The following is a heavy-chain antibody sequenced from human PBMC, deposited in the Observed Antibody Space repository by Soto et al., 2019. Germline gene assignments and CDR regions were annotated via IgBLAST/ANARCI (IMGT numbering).Heavy chain of an antibody. D-gene: IGHD6-13*01. CDR2: IYHSGST. J-gene: IGHJ5*02. Sequence: PSETLSLTCAVSGGSISSGGYSWSWIRQPPGKGLEWIGYIYHSGSTYYNPSLKSRVTISVDRSKDQFSLKLSSVTAADTAVYYCARAYSSIPALGFDPWGQGTLVIVSS. V-gene: IGHV4-30-2*01. CDR3: ARAYSSIPALGFDP. CDR1: GGSISSGGYS.